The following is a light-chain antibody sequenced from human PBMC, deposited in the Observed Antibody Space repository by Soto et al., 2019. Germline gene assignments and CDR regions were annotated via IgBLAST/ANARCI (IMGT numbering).Light chain of an antibody. Sequence: QSVLTQPPSASGTPGQRGTIACSGSSSNIGSNTVNWYQQLPGTAPKVLIYSNNQRPSGVPDRFSGSKSATSASLAISGHQSDDEAEYYCAAWEDSLTGVVFGGGTKLTVL. CDR1: SSNIGSNT. CDR3: AAWEDSLTGVV. CDR2: SNN. J-gene: IGLJ2*01. V-gene: IGLV1-44*01.